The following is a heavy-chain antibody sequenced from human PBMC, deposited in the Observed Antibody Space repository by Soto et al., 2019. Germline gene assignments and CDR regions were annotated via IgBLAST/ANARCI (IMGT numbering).Heavy chain of an antibody. J-gene: IGHJ4*02. V-gene: IGHV4-38-2*01. D-gene: IGHD3-10*01. Sequence: KASETLSLTCAASGYSINSDYYWGWIRQPPGKGLEWIGSVDHSGRTYYSPSLRSRLTIFIDTSKNQFSLRLTSVTAADTAMYFCAKKGYYPSGKINLFDSWGPGTLVTVS. CDR3: AKKGYYPSGKINLFDS. CDR1: GYSINSDYY. CDR2: VDHSGRT.